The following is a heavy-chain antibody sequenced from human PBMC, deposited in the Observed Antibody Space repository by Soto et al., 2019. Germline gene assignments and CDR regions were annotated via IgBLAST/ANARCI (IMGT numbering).Heavy chain of an antibody. J-gene: IGHJ6*02. CDR2: IYDSGST. V-gene: IGHV4-4*07. D-gene: IGHD6-13*01. CDR1: GGFIRNYY. CDR3: ARWYSSSSIAAGHYYYGMDV. Sequence: SETLSLTCTVSGGFIRNYYWSWIRQPAGKGLEWIGRIYDSGSTNYNPSLKSRLTMSVDTSKNQLSLKLSSMTAADTAVYYCARWYSSSSIAAGHYYYGMDVWGQGITVTVSS.